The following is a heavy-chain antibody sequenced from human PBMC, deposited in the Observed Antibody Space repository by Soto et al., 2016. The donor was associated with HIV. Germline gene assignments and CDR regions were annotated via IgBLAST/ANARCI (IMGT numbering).Heavy chain of an antibody. CDR1: GFTFSSYA. V-gene: IGHV3-23*01. CDR3: AKDMDYGGPINAEYFST. J-gene: IGHJ1*01. CDR2: ISGSGGST. D-gene: IGHD3-10*01. Sequence: VQLLESGGGLVQPGGSLRLSCAASGFTFSSYAMSWVRQAPGKGLEWVSAISGSGGSTYYADSVKGRFTISRDNSKNTLYLQMNSLRAEDTAVYYCAKDMDYGGPINAEYFSTGARAPWSPSPQ.